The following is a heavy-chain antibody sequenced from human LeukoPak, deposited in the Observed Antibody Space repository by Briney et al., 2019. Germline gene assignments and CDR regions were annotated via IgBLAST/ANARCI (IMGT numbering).Heavy chain of an antibody. V-gene: IGHV3-23*01. Sequence: GGSLRLSCAASGFTFSSYAMSWVRQAPGKGLEWVSAISSSGGSTYYADSVKGRFTISRDNSKNTLYLQMNSLRAEDTAVYYCAKAQAPAAIPYYFDYWGQGTLVTVSS. J-gene: IGHJ4*02. D-gene: IGHD2-2*02. CDR3: AKAQAPAAIPYYFDY. CDR1: GFTFSSYA. CDR2: ISSSGGST.